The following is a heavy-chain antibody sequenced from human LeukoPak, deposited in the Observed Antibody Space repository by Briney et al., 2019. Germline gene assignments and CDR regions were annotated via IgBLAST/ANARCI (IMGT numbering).Heavy chain of an antibody. CDR2: ISGSGGGT. CDR1: GFTFSSYA. CDR3: ARDQSRILDY. J-gene: IGHJ4*02. Sequence: GGSLRLSCAASGFTFSSYAMSWVRQAPGKGLEWVSAISGSGGGTYYADSVKGRFTISRDNSKNTLYLQMNSLRAEDTAVYYCARDQSRILDYWGQGTLVTVSS. D-gene: IGHD2-15*01. V-gene: IGHV3-23*01.